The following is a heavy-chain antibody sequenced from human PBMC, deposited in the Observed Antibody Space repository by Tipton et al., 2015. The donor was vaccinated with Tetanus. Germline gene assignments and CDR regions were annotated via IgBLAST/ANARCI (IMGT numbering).Heavy chain of an antibody. V-gene: IGHV4-59*01. D-gene: IGHD4-17*01. J-gene: IGHJ4*02. Sequence: TLSLTCTVSGGSINDYYWGWIRQPPGMGLELIGHISHSGSASYNPSLKSRVTISLDTSKNQFSLTLRSVTAADTAVYYCARSYGDTFLFRLDYWGQGALVTVSS. CDR2: ISHSGSA. CDR1: GGSINDYY. CDR3: ARSYGDTFLFRLDY.